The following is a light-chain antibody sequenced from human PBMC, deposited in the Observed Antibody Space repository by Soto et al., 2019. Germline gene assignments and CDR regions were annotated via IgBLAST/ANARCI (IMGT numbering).Light chain of an antibody. CDR3: HQYGRSLWT. J-gene: IGKJ1*01. CDR2: DAS. V-gene: IGKV3-20*01. CDR1: QSIRSNY. Sequence: EVVLTQSPGTLSLSPGESATLSCRASQSIRSNYLAWYQHKPGQAPRLLIYDASSRSPVIPDRFSGSGSGTDFTLTITRLEPEDFAVYYCHQYGRSLWTFGQGTKVEIK.